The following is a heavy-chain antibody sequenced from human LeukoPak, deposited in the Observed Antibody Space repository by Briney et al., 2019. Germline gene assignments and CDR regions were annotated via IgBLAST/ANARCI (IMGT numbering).Heavy chain of an antibody. D-gene: IGHD3-10*01. CDR3: ARGSPYYYYYYMDV. V-gene: IGHV1-18*01. CDR2: ISAYNGRS. J-gene: IGHJ6*03. CDR1: GYTFTSYG. Sequence: GASVKVSCKASGYTFTSYGISWVRQAPGQGLEWMGWISAYNGRSNYAQKLQGRVTMTTDTSTNTTYMELRTLRSDDTAVYYCARGSPYYYYYYMDVWGKGTTVTVSS.